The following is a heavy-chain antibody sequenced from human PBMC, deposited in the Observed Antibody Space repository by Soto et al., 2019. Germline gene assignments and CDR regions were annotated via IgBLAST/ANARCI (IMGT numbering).Heavy chain of an antibody. D-gene: IGHD6-19*01. Sequence: SETLSLTCTVSGGSISSGGYYWSWIRQHPGKGLEWIGYIYYSGSTYYNPSLKSRVTISVDTSKNQFSLKLSSVTAADTAVYYCASVIEYSSGWFDLWGQGTLVTVSS. CDR3: ASVIEYSSGWFDL. CDR1: GGSISSGGYY. CDR2: IYYSGST. V-gene: IGHV4-31*03. J-gene: IGHJ5*02.